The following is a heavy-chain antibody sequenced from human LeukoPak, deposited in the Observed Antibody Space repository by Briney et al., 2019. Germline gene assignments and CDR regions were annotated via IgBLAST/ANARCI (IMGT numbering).Heavy chain of an antibody. D-gene: IGHD1-26*01. CDR2: ISYDGSNK. V-gene: IGHV3-30*03. J-gene: IGHJ6*02. CDR3: ARGGSFSDSYYGTDV. CDR1: GFIFNNYG. Sequence: GGSLRLSCAASGFIFNNYGMHWVRQAPGKGLEWVAVISYDGSNKYHADSVKGRFTISRDNSKKTLYLQMNSLRSEDTAVYYCARGGSFSDSYYGTDVWGQGTTVTVSS.